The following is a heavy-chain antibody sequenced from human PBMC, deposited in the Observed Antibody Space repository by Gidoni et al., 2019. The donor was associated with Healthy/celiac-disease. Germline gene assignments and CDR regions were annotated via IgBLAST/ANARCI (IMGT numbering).Heavy chain of an antibody. Sequence: QVQLVQSGAEVKKPGDSAKVSCKASGYTFTSYAMHWVRQSPGQRLEWMGWINAGNGNTKYSQKCQGRVTITRDTSASTAYMELSSLRSEDTAVYYCARDKHDYGGKRPPAAFDIWGQGTMVTVSS. D-gene: IGHD4-17*01. CDR1: GYTFTSYA. CDR3: ARDKHDYGGKRPPAAFDI. CDR2: INAGNGNT. J-gene: IGHJ3*02. V-gene: IGHV1-3*01.